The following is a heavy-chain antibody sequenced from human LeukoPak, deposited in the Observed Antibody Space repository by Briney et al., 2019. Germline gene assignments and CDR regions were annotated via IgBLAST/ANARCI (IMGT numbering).Heavy chain of an antibody. Sequence: PGGSLRLSCAASGFSFNTYWMNWVRQAPGKGLEWVANIKQDGSEKYYVDSVRGRFTISRDNAKNSLYLQMNSLRAEDTAVYFCARDLTRRDVGDDGAFGIWGQGTVVTVSS. D-gene: IGHD4-17*01. CDR2: IKQDGSEK. J-gene: IGHJ3*02. V-gene: IGHV3-7*01. CDR3: ARDLTRRDVGDDGAFGI. CDR1: GFSFNTYW.